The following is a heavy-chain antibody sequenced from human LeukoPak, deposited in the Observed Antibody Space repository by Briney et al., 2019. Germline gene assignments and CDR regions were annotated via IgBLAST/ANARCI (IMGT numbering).Heavy chain of an antibody. CDR3: ARGHYDILTASYKWTPDY. CDR2: ISSSSSTI. V-gene: IGHV3-48*04. J-gene: IGHJ4*02. Sequence: PGGSLRLSCAASGFTFSSYSMNWVRQAPGKGLEWVSYISSSSSTIYYADSVKGRFTTSRDNAKNSLSLQLSSLRAEDTAVYYCARGHYDILTASYKWTPDYWGQGILVTVSS. D-gene: IGHD3-9*01. CDR1: GFTFSSYS.